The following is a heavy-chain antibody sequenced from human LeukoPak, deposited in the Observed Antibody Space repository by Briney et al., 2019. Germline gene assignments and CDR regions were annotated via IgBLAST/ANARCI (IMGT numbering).Heavy chain of an antibody. CDR3: ARIGGGEEGVY. V-gene: IGHV1-2*02. D-gene: IGHD3-10*01. CDR2: INPNSGGT. Sequence: ASVKVSCKASGYTFIGYYMHWVRQAPGQGLEWMGWINPNSGGTNYAQKFQGRVTMTRNTSISTAYMELSSLRSEDTAVYYCARIGGGEEGVYWGQGTLVTVSS. J-gene: IGHJ4*02. CDR1: GYTFIGYY.